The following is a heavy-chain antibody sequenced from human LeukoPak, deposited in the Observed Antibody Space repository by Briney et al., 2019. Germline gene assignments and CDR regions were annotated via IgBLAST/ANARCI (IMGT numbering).Heavy chain of an antibody. CDR1: GFIFSSYA. CDR3: AKTPRSTSCPDY. J-gene: IGHJ4*02. Sequence: GGSLRLSCAASGFIFSSYAMSWVRQAPGKGLEWVSAISGSGGSTYYADSVKGRFTISRDNSKNTLYLQMNSLRAEDTAVYYCAKTPRSTSCPDYWGQGTLVTVSS. V-gene: IGHV3-23*01. D-gene: IGHD2-2*01. CDR2: ISGSGGST.